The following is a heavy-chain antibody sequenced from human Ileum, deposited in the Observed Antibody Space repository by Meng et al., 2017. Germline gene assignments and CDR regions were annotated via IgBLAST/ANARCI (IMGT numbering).Heavy chain of an antibody. J-gene: IGHJ4*02. CDR3: AHRLGPYNSYWDVGYFDH. Sequence: SGPTLVKPTQTLTLTCTFSGFSLTTSLVGVGWIRQPPGKALESLALIYWDNDKRYNPSLKSRLTITKDTSRNQVVLSMTNMDPVDTATYYCAHRLGPYNSYWDVGYFDHWGLGTLVTVSS. CDR1: GFSLTTSLVG. V-gene: IGHV2-5*02. CDR2: IYWDNDK. D-gene: IGHD1-26*01.